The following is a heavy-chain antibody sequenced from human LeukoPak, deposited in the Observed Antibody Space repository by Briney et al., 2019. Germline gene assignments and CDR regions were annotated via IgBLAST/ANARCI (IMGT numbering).Heavy chain of an antibody. D-gene: IGHD3-16*01. Sequence: GGSLRLSCAASGFTFSSYAMHWVRQAPGKGLEWVAVISYDGSNKYYADSVKGRFTISRDNSKNTLYLQMNSLRAEDTAVYYCARTYDQNDYWDQGTLVTVSS. V-gene: IGHV3-30*04. J-gene: IGHJ4*02. CDR1: GFTFSSYA. CDR3: ARTYDQNDY. CDR2: ISYDGSNK.